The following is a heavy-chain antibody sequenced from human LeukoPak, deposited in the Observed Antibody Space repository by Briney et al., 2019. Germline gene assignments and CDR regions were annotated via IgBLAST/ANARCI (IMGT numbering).Heavy chain of an antibody. CDR2: ISYDGSEK. Sequence: PGESLRLSCVVSGFIVSSSGIHWVRQAPGKGLVWVAGISYDGSEKYYAESVKGRFTISRDNSKTTVYLQMNSLKIEDTAVYYCAKDLLAVTAPKAYFDFWGQGTLVTVSS. V-gene: IGHV3-30*18. CDR3: AKDLLAVTAPKAYFDF. CDR1: GFIVSSSG. J-gene: IGHJ4*02. D-gene: IGHD2-21*02.